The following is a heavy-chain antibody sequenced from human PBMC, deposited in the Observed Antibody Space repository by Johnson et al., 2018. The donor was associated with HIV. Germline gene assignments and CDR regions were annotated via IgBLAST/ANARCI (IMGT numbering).Heavy chain of an antibody. Sequence: VQLLESGGGVVQPGRSLRLSCAASGFTFSSYGMHWVRQAPGKGLEWVALISCDGINKHYADSVKGRFTISRDNSKNTLYLQMNSLRAEDTAVYYCASAYYDSSDFYKNAFDIWGQGTMVTVSS. CDR2: ISCDGINK. V-gene: IGHV3-30*03. CDR1: GFTFSSYG. CDR3: ASAYYDSSDFYKNAFDI. J-gene: IGHJ3*02. D-gene: IGHD3-22*01.